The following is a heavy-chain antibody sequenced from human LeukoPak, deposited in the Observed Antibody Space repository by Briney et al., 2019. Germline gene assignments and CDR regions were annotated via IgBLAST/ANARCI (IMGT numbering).Heavy chain of an antibody. V-gene: IGHV3-48*03. D-gene: IGHD4-17*01. J-gene: IGHJ4*02. Sequence: PGGSLRLSCAASGFTFSNYEMNWVRQAPGKGLEWVSYINTAGSTIYYADSVKGRFTISRDNSKNSLYLQMSSLRAEDTAVYYRARDAPGTVTNDCWGQGTLVTVSS. CDR2: INTAGSTI. CDR1: GFTFSNYE. CDR3: ARDAPGTVTNDC.